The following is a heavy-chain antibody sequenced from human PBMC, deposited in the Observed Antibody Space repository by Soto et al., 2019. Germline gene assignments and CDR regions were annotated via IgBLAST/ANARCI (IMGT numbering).Heavy chain of an antibody. CDR1: DGSISDHY. D-gene: IGHD3-10*01. CDR2: TYYTADT. Sequence: ELLSLTSTVSDGSISDHYWSWIRQPPGKGLEWIGCTYYTADTKYSPSLESRATISADPSKKQFSLRLSPVTAADTALYYCAGSKNRGVSFAYWGQGAPVTGSS. V-gene: IGHV4-59*11. J-gene: IGHJ4*02. CDR3: AGSKNRGVSFAY.